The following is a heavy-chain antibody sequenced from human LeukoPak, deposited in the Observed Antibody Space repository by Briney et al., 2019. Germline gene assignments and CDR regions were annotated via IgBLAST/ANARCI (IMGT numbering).Heavy chain of an antibody. Sequence: GGSLRLSCAASGFTFSSYAMSWVRQAPGKGLEWVANIKQDGSEKYYVDSVKGRFTISRDNAKNSLYLQMNSLKTEDTAVYYCARSQLVGDLDYWGQGTLVTVSS. CDR3: ARSQLVGDLDY. CDR2: IKQDGSEK. CDR1: GFTFSSYA. J-gene: IGHJ4*02. V-gene: IGHV3-7*03. D-gene: IGHD6-6*01.